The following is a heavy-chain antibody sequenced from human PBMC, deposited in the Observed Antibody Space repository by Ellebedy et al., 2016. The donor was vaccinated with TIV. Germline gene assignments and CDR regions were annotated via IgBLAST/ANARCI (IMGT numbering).Heavy chain of an antibody. J-gene: IGHJ4*02. Sequence: ASVKVSCXASGHTFTSYGIHWVRQAPGQSLEWMGWINTGNGNTKYSQKLQGRVTITRDTSASTAYMEVSRLTSDDTAVYYCALISKGGIAAVGHIDYWGQGTLVTVSS. CDR1: GHTFTSYG. V-gene: IGHV1-3*04. CDR2: INTGNGNT. D-gene: IGHD6-13*01. CDR3: ALISKGGIAAVGHIDY.